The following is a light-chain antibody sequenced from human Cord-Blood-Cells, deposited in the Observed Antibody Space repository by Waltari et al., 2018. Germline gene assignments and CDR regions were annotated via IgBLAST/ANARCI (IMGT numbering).Light chain of an antibody. J-gene: IGLJ1*01. CDR1: SSDVGSYNL. CDR3: CSYAGSKYV. Sequence: QSALTQPASVSGSPGQSITTSCTGTSSDVGSYNLVSWYQQHPGKAPKLMIYEVSKRPSVVSNRFSGSKSGNTAALTISGLQAEDEADYYCCSYAGSKYVFGTGTKVTVL. CDR2: EVS. V-gene: IGLV2-23*02.